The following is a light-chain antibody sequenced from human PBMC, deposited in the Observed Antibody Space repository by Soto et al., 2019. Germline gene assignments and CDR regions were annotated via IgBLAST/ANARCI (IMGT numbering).Light chain of an antibody. CDR1: QSVSSN. Sequence: NVLSQSPATLSVSQGERATLSCRASQSVSSNLAWYQQKPGQAPRLLIYGASTRATGIPARFSGSGSGTEFTLTISSLQSEDFAVYFCQQYNNWPRTFGQGTKVDIK. CDR3: QQYNNWPRT. J-gene: IGKJ1*01. V-gene: IGKV3-15*01. CDR2: GAS.